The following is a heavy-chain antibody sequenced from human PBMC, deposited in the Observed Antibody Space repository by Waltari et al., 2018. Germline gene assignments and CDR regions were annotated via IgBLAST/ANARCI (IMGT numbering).Heavy chain of an antibody. CDR2: VIAKLGIG. D-gene: IGHD5-18*01. CDR1: GATFSSYT. J-gene: IGHJ6*02. V-gene: IGHV1-69*08. Sequence: QVQLVQSGAAVNKPGSSVKVSCKASGATFSSYTIRWVRQAPGQGLEWMGKVIAKLGIGNDAKKCQGRVMITADKATSTGYMEMSSLGSEDTAVYYCAREATETAMVRSKGMDVWGQGTTVSV. CDR3: AREATETAMVRSKGMDV.